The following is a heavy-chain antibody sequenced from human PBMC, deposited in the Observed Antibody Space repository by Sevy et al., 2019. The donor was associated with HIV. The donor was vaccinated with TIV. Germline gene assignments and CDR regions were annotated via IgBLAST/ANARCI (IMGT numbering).Heavy chain of an antibody. V-gene: IGHV1-24*01. CDR1: GYTLTELS. CDR2: FDPEDGET. J-gene: IGHJ4*02. D-gene: IGHD3-22*01. Sequence: ASVKVSCKVSGYTLTELSMHWVRQAPGKGLEWMGSFDPEDGETIYAQKFQGRVTMTEDTFKDTAYMELSSLSSEDAAVYYCATTKDYYDSSGSPFDYWGQGTLVTVSS. CDR3: ATTKDYYDSSGSPFDY.